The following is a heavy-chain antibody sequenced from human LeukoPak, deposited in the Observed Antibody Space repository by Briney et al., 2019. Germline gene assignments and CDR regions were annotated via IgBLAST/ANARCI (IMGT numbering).Heavy chain of an antibody. Sequence: PGGSLRLSWAASGFPFSTYWMSWVRQAPGKGLEWVANINQDGTEKYYVDSVKGRFTISRDYAKNSLYLQMNSLRAEDTAVYYCARPYYCYYVDVWGKGTTVTVSS. CDR2: INQDGTEK. CDR3: ARPYYCYYVDV. V-gene: IGHV3-7*01. J-gene: IGHJ6*03. CDR1: GFPFSTYW.